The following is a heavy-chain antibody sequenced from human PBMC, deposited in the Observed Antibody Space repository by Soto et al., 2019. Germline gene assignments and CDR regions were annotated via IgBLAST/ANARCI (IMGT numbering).Heavy chain of an antibody. CDR2: LRQDGNDL. D-gene: IGHD1-26*01. CDR3: ARDVSGSLDF. CDR1: GSTFSTYW. V-gene: IGHV3-7*01. J-gene: IGHJ4*02. Sequence: GSLRLSCSASGSTFSTYWMAWVRQAPGKGLEWVANLRQDGNDLNYVDSVKGRFTISRDNANNSVSLQMNSLRAEDTAVYYCARDVSGSLDFWGRGTLVTVSS.